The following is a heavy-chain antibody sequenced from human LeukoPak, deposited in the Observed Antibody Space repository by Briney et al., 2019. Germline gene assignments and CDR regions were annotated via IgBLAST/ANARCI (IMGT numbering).Heavy chain of an antibody. Sequence: ASETLSLTCTVSGGAISSYYWSWIRQPPGEGLEWIGYIYYSGSTNYNPSLKSRVTISVDTSKNQFSLKLSSVTAAHTAVYYCARTARDVRFDYWGQGTLVTVSS. CDR1: GGAISSYY. CDR3: ARTARDVRFDY. CDR2: IYYSGST. D-gene: IGHD2-21*02. J-gene: IGHJ4*02. V-gene: IGHV4-59*08.